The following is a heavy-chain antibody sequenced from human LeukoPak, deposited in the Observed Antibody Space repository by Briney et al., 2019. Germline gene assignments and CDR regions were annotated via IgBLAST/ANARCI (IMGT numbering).Heavy chain of an antibody. CDR3: AKDPRSYCSSTSCPPWFDP. J-gene: IGHJ5*02. D-gene: IGHD2-2*01. V-gene: IGHV3-33*06. CDR2: IWYDGSNK. CDR1: GFTFSSYD. Sequence: GGSLRLACAASGFTFSSYDMHWVRQAPGKGLEWVAVIWYDGSNKYYADSVKGRFTISRDNSKNTLYLQMNSLRAEDTAVYYCAKDPRSYCSSTSCPPWFDPWGQGTLVTVSS.